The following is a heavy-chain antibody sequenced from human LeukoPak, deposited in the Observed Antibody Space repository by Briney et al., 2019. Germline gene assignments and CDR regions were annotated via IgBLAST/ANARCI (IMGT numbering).Heavy chain of an antibody. V-gene: IGHV3-66*01. J-gene: IGHJ3*02. CDR3: ARDLRYDSSGYKRAAFDI. CDR2: IYSGGST. CDR1: GFTVSSKY. D-gene: IGHD3-22*01. Sequence: GGSLRLSCAASGFTVSSKYMSWVRQAPGKGLEWVSVIYSGGSTYYADSVKGRFTISRDNSKNTLHLQMNSLRAEGTAVYYCARDLRYDSSGYKRAAFDIWGQGTMVTVSS.